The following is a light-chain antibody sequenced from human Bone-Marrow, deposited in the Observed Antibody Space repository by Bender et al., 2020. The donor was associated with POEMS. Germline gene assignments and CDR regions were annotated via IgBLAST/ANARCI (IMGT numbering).Light chain of an antibody. V-gene: IGLV2-14*02. CDR2: ADI. Sequence: QSALTQPASVSGSPGQSITISCTGTSSDVGNYKLVSWYQQHPGNAPKLIISADIKRPSGISNRFSGSKSGNTASLIISGLQAEDEADYYCCSYTSISTWVFGGGTKLTVL. CDR3: CSYTSISTWV. J-gene: IGLJ3*02. CDR1: SSDVGNYKL.